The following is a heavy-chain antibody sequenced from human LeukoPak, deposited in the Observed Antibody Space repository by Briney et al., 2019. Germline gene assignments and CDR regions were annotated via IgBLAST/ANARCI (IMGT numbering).Heavy chain of an antibody. CDR2: IYYSGST. CDR3: ARDRHFKYYYDSSGYYPDAFDI. Sequence: PSQTLSLTCTVSGGSISSGGYYWSWIRQPPGKGLEWIGYIYYSGSTNYNPSLKSRVTISVDTSKNQFSLKLSSVTAADTAVYYCARDRHFKYYYDSSGYYPDAFDIWGQGTMVTVSS. J-gene: IGHJ3*02. D-gene: IGHD3-22*01. V-gene: IGHV4-61*08. CDR1: GGSISSGGYY.